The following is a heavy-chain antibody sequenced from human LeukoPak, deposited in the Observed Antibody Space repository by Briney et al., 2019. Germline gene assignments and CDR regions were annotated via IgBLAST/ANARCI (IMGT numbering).Heavy chain of an antibody. CDR2: IYTSGST. V-gene: IGHV4-4*07. D-gene: IGHD6-6*01. CDR3: ARDVRRSSSSSNSYYYYMDV. J-gene: IGHJ6*03. CDR1: GGSISNYY. Sequence: SETLSLTCTVPGGSISNYYWSWIRQPAGRGLEWIGRIYTSGSTNYNPSLKSRVTMSVDTSKNQFSLKLDSVTAADTAVYYCARDVRRSSSSSNSYYYYMDVWGKGTTVTVSS.